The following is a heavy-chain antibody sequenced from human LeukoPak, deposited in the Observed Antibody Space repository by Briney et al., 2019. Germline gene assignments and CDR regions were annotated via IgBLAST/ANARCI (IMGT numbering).Heavy chain of an antibody. CDR3: ARVRTQWGLNWFDP. D-gene: IGHD1-7*01. V-gene: IGHV4-34*01. J-gene: IGHJ5*02. Sequence: SETLSLTCAVYGGSLSGYYWSWIRKPPGKGLDWIGEINHSGSTNRNPSLKSRVTISVDTSKNQFSLKLSSVTAADTAVYYCARVRTQWGLNWFDPWGQGTLVTVSS. CDR2: INHSGST. CDR1: GGSLSGYY.